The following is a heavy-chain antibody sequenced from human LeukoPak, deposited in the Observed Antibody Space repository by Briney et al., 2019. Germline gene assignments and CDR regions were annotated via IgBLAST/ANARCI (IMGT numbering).Heavy chain of an antibody. V-gene: IGHV3-21*01. D-gene: IGHD6-13*01. CDR1: GFTFSSYS. CDR2: ISSSSSYI. J-gene: IGHJ4*02. CDR3: ARGLYSSSWYWYC. Sequence: GGSLRLSCAASGFTFSSYSMNWVRQAPGKGLEWVSSISSSSSYIYYADSVKGRFTISRDNAKNSLYLQMNSLRAEDTAVYYCARGLYSSSWYWYCWGQGTLVTVSS.